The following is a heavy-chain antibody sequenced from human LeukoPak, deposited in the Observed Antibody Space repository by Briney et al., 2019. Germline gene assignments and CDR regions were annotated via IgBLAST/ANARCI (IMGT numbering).Heavy chain of an antibody. Sequence: GGSLRFSCAASGFTFSSYWMHRVRQAPGKGLVWVSRINSDGSSTSYADSVKGRFTISRDNAKNTLYLQMNSLRAEDTAVYYCAIDSSGWTTFDYWGQGTLVTVSS. D-gene: IGHD6-19*01. J-gene: IGHJ4*02. CDR1: GFTFSSYW. V-gene: IGHV3-74*01. CDR2: INSDGSST. CDR3: AIDSSGWTTFDY.